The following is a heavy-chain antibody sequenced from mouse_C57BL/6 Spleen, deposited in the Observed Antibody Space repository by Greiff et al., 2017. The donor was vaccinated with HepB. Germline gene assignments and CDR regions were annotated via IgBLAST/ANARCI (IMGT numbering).Heavy chain of an antibody. CDR2: ISSGSSTI. V-gene: IGHV5-17*01. D-gene: IGHD1-1*01. CDR1: GFTFSDYG. J-gene: IGHJ3*01. CDR3: ARNYYGSSYGAY. Sequence: EVKLMESGGGLVKPGGSLKLSCAASGFTFSDYGMHWVRQAPEKGLEWVAYISSGSSTIYYADTVKGRFTISRDNAKNTLFLQMTSLRSEDTAMYYCARNYYGSSYGAYWGQGTLVTVSA.